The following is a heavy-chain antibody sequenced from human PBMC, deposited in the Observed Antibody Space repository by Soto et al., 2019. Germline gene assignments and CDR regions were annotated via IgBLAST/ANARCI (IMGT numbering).Heavy chain of an antibody. CDR1: GGSISSYY. V-gene: IGHV4-59*08. Sequence: PSETLSLTCTVSGGSISSYYWSWIRQPPGKGLEWIGYIYYSGSTNYNPSLKSRVTISVDTSKNQFSLKLSSVTAADTAVYYCARHAAGVIVPIDYWGQGTLVTVSS. D-gene: IGHD3-16*02. J-gene: IGHJ4*02. CDR2: IYYSGST. CDR3: ARHAAGVIVPIDY.